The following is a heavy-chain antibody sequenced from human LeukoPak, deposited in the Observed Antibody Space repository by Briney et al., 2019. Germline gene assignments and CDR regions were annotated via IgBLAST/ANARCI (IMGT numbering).Heavy chain of an antibody. CDR2: MNPNRGNT. Sequence: ASVKVSCKASRYTFTSYDINWVRQATGQRLEWMGWMNPNRGNTGYAQKLQGRVTMTRNTSISTAYMELSSLRSEDTAVYYCARHVYYYGSGSYYNVPNWFDPWGQGTLVTVSS. D-gene: IGHD3-10*01. CDR3: ARHVYYYGSGSYYNVPNWFDP. J-gene: IGHJ5*02. CDR1: RYTFTSYD. V-gene: IGHV1-8*01.